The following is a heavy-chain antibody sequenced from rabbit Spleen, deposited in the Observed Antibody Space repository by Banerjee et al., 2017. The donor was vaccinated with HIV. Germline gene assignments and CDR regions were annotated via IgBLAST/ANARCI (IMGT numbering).Heavy chain of an antibody. CDR3: VRDSWNFNL. CDR2: IDPVFVTT. Sequence: QEHLVESGGGLVQPGGSLKLSCKASAFDFSNGGVSWVRQAPGKGLEWIGYIDPVFVTTYYASWVNGRFSISSHNGQNTLYLQLNSLTAADTATYFCVRDSWNFNLWVPGILVTVS. V-gene: IGHV1S47*01. D-gene: IGHD4-2*01. CDR1: AFDFSNGG. J-gene: IGHJ4*01.